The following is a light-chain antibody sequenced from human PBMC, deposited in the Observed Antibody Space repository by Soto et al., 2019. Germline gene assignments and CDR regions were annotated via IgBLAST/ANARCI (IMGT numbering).Light chain of an antibody. J-gene: IGLJ3*02. Sequence: QTVVTQEPSFSVSPGRTVTLTCALSSGSVSSSYYPGWYQQTPGQAPRTLIYNTNTRSSGVPDRFSGSILGNKAALTITGAQANDESDYYCVLYMGSGIWVFGGGTKLTVL. CDR2: NTN. V-gene: IGLV8-61*01. CDR3: VLYMGSGIWV. CDR1: SGSVSSSYY.